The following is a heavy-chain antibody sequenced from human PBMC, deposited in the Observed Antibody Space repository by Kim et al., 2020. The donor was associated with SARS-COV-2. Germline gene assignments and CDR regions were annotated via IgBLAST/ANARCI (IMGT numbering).Heavy chain of an antibody. Sequence: ASVKVSCKASGYTFTSYAMNWVRQAPGQGLEWMGWINTNTGNPTYAQGFTGRFVFSLDTSVSTAYLQISSLKAEDTAVYYCARVASIELLWFGELLPGDRSAKYYFDYWGQGTLVTVFS. V-gene: IGHV7-4-1*02. CDR1: GYTFTSYA. D-gene: IGHD3-10*01. CDR2: INTNTGNP. CDR3: ARVASIELLWFGELLPGDRSAKYYFDY. J-gene: IGHJ4*02.